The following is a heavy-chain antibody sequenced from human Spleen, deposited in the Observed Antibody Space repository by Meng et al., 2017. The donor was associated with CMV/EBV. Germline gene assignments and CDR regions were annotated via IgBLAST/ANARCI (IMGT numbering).Heavy chain of an antibody. CDR1: GCAVNSGRYD. Sequence: GCAVNSGRYDWNWIRQPPGKGLEWIGFIDYSGITKYNPSIKSRVPLSADDSKHHFSLKLTSMTAADAAVYYCARDSGLNGFYNWFDPWGPGTLVTVSS. CDR2: IDYSGIT. D-gene: IGHD3-9*01. V-gene: IGHV4-61*03. J-gene: IGHJ5*02. CDR3: ARDSGLNGFYNWFDP.